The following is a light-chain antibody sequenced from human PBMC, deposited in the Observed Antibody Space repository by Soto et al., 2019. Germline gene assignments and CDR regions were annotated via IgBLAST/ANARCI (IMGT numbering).Light chain of an antibody. CDR1: QSISSW. V-gene: IGKV1-5*03. Sequence: EIQMTQSPSTLSASVGDRVTITCRASQSISSWLAWYQQKPGTAPNLLIYKASTLQGGVPSRFSGSGSGTEFTLTISSLQPDDSAIYYCQQYSDNWTFGQGTKV. J-gene: IGKJ1*01. CDR3: QQYSDNWT. CDR2: KAS.